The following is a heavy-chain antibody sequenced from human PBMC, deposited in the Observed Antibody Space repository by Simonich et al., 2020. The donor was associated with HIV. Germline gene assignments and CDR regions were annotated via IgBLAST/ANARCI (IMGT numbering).Heavy chain of an antibody. J-gene: IGHJ4*02. CDR2: ISSIRSYI. CDR1: GFTFSSYS. CDR3: ARDLSSGWFDY. V-gene: IGHV3-21*01. Sequence: EVQLVESGGGLVKPGGSLRLSCAASGFTFSSYSMNWVRQAPGKGLWGVSSISSIRSYIYYADSVKGRFTISRDNAKNSLYLQMNSLRAEDTAVYYCARDLSSGWFDYWGQGTLVTVSS. D-gene: IGHD6-19*01.